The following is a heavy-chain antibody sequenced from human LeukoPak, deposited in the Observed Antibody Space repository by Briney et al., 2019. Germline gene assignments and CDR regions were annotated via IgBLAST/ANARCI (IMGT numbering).Heavy chain of an antibody. V-gene: IGHV3-30-3*01. Sequence: PGRSLRLSCAASGFTFSSYAMHWVRQAPGKGLEWVAVISYDGSNKYYADSVKGRFTISRDNSKNTLYLQMNSLRAEDTPVYYCARVGCSGGSCYGGYYYYGMDVWGQGTTVTVSS. CDR3: ARVGCSGGSCYGGYYYYGMDV. CDR1: GFTFSSYA. D-gene: IGHD2-15*01. J-gene: IGHJ6*02. CDR2: ISYDGSNK.